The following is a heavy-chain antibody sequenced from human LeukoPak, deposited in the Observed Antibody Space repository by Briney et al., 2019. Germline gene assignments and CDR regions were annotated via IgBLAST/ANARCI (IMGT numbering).Heavy chain of an antibody. CDR3: VREGRVSGYDFDC. J-gene: IGHJ4*02. V-gene: IGHV3-74*03. D-gene: IGHD5-12*01. CDR1: GFSFSDYS. Sequence: PGGSLRLSCAASGFSFSDYSMNWVRQVPGKGLVWVSRINSDGSSITYADSVKGRFTISRDNARNTLYLQMNSLRVEDTAVYYCVREGRVSGYDFDCWGQGTLVTASS. CDR2: INSDGSSI.